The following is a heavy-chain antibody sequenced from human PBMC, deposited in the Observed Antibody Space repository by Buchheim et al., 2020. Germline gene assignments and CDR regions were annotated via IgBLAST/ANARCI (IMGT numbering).Heavy chain of an antibody. Sequence: EVQLFESGGGLVQPGESLRLSCAASGFTFSSYAMSWVRQAPGRGLEWVSVISGGGDITYDADSVKGRFTISRDNSKNSLYLQMNSLRVEDTAVYYCATGYSSGWSRGYNYWGQGTL. J-gene: IGHJ4*02. D-gene: IGHD6-19*01. CDR2: ISGGGDIT. CDR3: ATGYSSGWSRGYNY. CDR1: GFTFSSYA. V-gene: IGHV3-23*01.